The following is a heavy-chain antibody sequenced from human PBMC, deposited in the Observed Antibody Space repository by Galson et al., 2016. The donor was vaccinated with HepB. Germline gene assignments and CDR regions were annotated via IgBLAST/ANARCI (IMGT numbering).Heavy chain of an antibody. CDR1: RGTFSTYG. V-gene: IGHV3-30*04. D-gene: IGHD6-19*01. CDR3: ARIGLGYSSSLPDY. Sequence: SLRLSCADSRGTFSTYGIHWVRQAPGKGLEWVAAISYDGSNRLHADSVKGRFTISRDNTMNTLFLQMNSLRVEDTAVYYCARIGLGYSSSLPDYWGQGTLVTVAS. CDR2: ISYDGSNR. J-gene: IGHJ4*02.